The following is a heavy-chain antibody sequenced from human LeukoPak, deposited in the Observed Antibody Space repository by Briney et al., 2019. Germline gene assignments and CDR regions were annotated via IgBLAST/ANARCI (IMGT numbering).Heavy chain of an antibody. J-gene: IGHJ4*02. CDR3: AKALGRSMFDY. Sequence: GRSLRLSCAASGFTFSSYGMHWVRQAPGKGLEWVAVIWYDGSNKYYADSLKGRFTISRDNSKNTLYLQMNSLRAEDTATYYCAKALGRSMFDYWGQGTLLSVSS. CDR2: IWYDGSNK. D-gene: IGHD1-26*01. CDR1: GFTFSSYG. V-gene: IGHV3-33*06.